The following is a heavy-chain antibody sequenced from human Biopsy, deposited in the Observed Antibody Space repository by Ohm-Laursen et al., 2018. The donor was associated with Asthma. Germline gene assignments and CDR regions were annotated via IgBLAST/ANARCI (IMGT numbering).Heavy chain of an antibody. CDR2: IDPNSGGT. CDR1: GYPFTDYY. CDR3: ARIKIRIGAGTDRYFDL. D-gene: IGHD3-16*01. J-gene: IGHJ2*01. V-gene: IGHV1-2*06. Sequence: GASVKVSCKASGYPFTDYYVHWVRQAPGQGLEWMGRIDPNSGGTNYAQKFLGRVTTTRDTSVNTAFMVLSRLRSDDTAVYYCARIKIRIGAGTDRYFDLWGRGTLATVSS.